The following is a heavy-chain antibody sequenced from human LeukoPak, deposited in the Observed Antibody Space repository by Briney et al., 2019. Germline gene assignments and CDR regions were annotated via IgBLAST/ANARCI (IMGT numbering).Heavy chain of an antibody. D-gene: IGHD2-2*01. J-gene: IGHJ4*02. V-gene: IGHV3-15*01. CDR2: IKSKTDSGTT. Sequence: GGSLRLSCAASGFTFRNAWMSCVRQAPGKGLEWVGRIKSKTDSGTTDYAAPVKGRFTISRDDSENTLYLQMNSLKFEDTAVYYCTTAPAQSDYWGQGTLVTVSS. CDR1: GFTFRNAW. CDR3: TTAPAQSDY.